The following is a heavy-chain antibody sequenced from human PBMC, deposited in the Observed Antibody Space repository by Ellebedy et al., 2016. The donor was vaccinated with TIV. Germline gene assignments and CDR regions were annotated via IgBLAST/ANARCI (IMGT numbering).Heavy chain of an antibody. CDR2: IYSGGST. Sequence: GESLKISCAASGFTVSSNYVSWVRQAPGKGLEWVSVIYSGGSTYYADSVKGRFTISRDNSKNTLYLQMNSLRAEDTAVYYCARDRSSSGWSYFDYWGQGTLVTVSS. D-gene: IGHD6-19*01. J-gene: IGHJ4*02. V-gene: IGHV3-66*01. CDR1: GFTVSSNY. CDR3: ARDRSSSGWSYFDY.